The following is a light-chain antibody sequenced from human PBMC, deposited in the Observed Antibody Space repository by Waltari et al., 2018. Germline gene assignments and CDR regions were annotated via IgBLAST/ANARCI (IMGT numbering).Light chain of an antibody. V-gene: IGKV3-20*01. J-gene: IGKJ2*01. CDR3: QQYGSSPGYT. CDR2: GAS. Sequence: EIVLTQSPGTLSLSPGERATLSCRASQSVSSSYLAWYQQKPGQAPGLLIYGASSRATGIPDRFSGSGSVTDFTLTISRLEPEDFAVYYCQQYGSSPGYTFGQGTKLEIK. CDR1: QSVSSSY.